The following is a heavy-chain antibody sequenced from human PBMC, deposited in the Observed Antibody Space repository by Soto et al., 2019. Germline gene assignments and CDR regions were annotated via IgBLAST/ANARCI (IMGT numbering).Heavy chain of an antibody. CDR2: INPSVGTT. D-gene: IGHD2-15*01. J-gene: IGHJ6*02. CDR1: GYTFTSYY. CDR3: ARDSYVGVAGRLYGMDV. Sequence: ASVKVSCKASGYTFTSYYMHWVRQAPGQGLEWMGIINPSVGTTKYAQKLRGRVTMTRDTSTSTVYMELSSLRSEDTAVYHCARDSYVGVAGRLYGMDVWGQGTTVTVSS. V-gene: IGHV1-46*01.